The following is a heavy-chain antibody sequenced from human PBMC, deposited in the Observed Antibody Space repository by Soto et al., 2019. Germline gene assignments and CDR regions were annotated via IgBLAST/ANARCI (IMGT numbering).Heavy chain of an antibody. J-gene: IGHJ3*02. Sequence: PSQTLSLACAISGDSVSSNSAAWNWIRQSPSRGLEWLGRTYYRSKWYNDYAVSVKSRITINPDTSKNQFSLQLNSVTPEDTAVYYCARDLRGGRMVRGVSPGRAFAIWGQGTMVTVSS. D-gene: IGHD3-10*01. V-gene: IGHV6-1*01. CDR1: GDSVSSNSAA. CDR3: ARDLRGGRMVRGVSPGRAFAI. CDR2: TYYRSKWYN.